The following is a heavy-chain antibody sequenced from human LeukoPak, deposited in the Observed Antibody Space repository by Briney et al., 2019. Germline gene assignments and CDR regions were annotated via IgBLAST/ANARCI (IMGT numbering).Heavy chain of an antibody. CDR2: IYYSGGT. D-gene: IGHD6-6*01. V-gene: IGHV4-59*08. CDR1: GGSISSYY. Sequence: SETLSLTCTVSGGSISSYYWTWIRQPPGKGLGLEWIGYIYYSGGTNYNPSLKSRVTISIDTSKNQVSLKLSSVTAADTAVYYCARLWDSSSSLDYWGQGTLVTASS. CDR3: ARLWDSSSSLDY. J-gene: IGHJ4*02.